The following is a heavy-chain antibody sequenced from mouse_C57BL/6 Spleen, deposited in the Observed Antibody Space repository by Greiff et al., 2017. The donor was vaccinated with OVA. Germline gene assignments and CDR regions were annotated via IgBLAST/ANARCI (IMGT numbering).Heavy chain of an antibody. Sequence: EVQRVESGGGLVKPGGSLKLSCAASGFTFSSYAMSWVRQTPEKRLEWVATISDGGSYTYYPDTVKGRFTISRDNAKNNLYLQMRHLKSEDTAMYYCARDPAYGNYDYWGQGTTLTVSS. D-gene: IGHD2-1*01. J-gene: IGHJ2*01. V-gene: IGHV5-4*01. CDR2: ISDGGSYT. CDR3: ARDPAYGNYDY. CDR1: GFTFSSYA.